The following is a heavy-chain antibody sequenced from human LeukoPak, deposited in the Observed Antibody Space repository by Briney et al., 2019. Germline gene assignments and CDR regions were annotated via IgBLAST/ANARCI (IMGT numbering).Heavy chain of an antibody. J-gene: IGHJ4*02. D-gene: IGHD6-19*01. V-gene: IGHV4-59*01. CDR3: AREVGSGWYELDY. Sequence: PSETLSLTCTVSGGSISPYYWSWIRQPPGKGLEWIGYIYYSGSTNYNPSLKSRVTISVDTSKNQFSLKLSSVTAADTAVYYCAREVGSGWYELDYWGQGTLVTVSS. CDR1: GGSISPYY. CDR2: IYYSGST.